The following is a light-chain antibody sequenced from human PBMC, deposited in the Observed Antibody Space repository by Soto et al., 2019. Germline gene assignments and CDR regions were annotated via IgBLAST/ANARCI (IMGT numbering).Light chain of an antibody. CDR2: DAS. CDR3: QQSYTTPIT. V-gene: IGKV1-39*01. CDR1: QSISNY. J-gene: IGKJ5*01. Sequence: DIQMTQSPSSLSASVGDRVTITCRASQSISNYLNWYQQKPGKAPKLLIYDASSLQSGVPSRFSGSGSGTDFTLTISSLPSEDFASYYCQQSYTTPITFGQGTRLEIK.